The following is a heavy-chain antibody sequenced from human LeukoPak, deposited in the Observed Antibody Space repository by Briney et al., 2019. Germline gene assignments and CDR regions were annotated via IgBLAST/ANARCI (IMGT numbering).Heavy chain of an antibody. CDR1: GYTFDGFY. D-gene: IGHD4-11*01. V-gene: IGHV1-2*02. J-gene: IGHJ4*02. Sequence: ASVKVSCKASGYTFDGFYLHWVRQAPGQGLEWMGWINPNSGGTNYAQKFQGRVTMTRDTSISTAYMELSRLRSDDTAVYYCARWMATVTTPDYWGQGTLVTVSS. CDR3: ARWMATVTTPDY. CDR2: INPNSGGT.